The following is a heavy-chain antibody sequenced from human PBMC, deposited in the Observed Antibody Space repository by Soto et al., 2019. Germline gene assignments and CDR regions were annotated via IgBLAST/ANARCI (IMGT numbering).Heavy chain of an antibody. CDR1: GGSISSGDYY. V-gene: IGHV4-30-4*01. CDR3: ARTTVVTPPPSVHFDY. CDR2: IYYSGST. J-gene: IGHJ4*02. D-gene: IGHD4-17*01. Sequence: SETLSLTCTVSGGSISSGDYYWSWIRQPPGKGLEWIGYIYYSGSTYYNPSLKSRVTISVDTSKNQFSLKLSSVTAADTAVYYCARTTVVTPPPSVHFDYWGQGTLVTVS.